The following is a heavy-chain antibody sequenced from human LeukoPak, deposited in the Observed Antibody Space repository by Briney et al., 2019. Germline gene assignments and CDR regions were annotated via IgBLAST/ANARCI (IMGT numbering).Heavy chain of an antibody. Sequence: GGSLSLSCAVSGFTFSNAWMSWVRQAPGKGLEWVGRIKSKTDGGTTDYAAPVKGRFTISRDDSKNTLYLQMNSLKAEDTAVYYCTTESIVAKEGFDYWGQGTLVTVSS. CDR1: GFTFSNAW. CDR3: TTESIVAKEGFDY. V-gene: IGHV3-15*01. D-gene: IGHD5-12*01. CDR2: IKSKTDGGTT. J-gene: IGHJ4*02.